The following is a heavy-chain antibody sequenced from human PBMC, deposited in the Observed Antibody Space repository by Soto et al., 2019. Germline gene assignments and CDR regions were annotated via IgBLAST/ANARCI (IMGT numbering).Heavy chain of an antibody. CDR3: AKAGTYYDFWSGYQFDY. Sequence: GGSLRLSCAASGFTFSSYGMHWVRQAPGKGLEWVAVISYDGSNKYYADSVKGRFTISRDNSKNTLYLQMNSLRAEDTAVYYCAKAGTYYDFWSGYQFDYWGQGTLVTVSS. D-gene: IGHD3-3*01. CDR2: ISYDGSNK. CDR1: GFTFSSYG. V-gene: IGHV3-30*18. J-gene: IGHJ4*02.